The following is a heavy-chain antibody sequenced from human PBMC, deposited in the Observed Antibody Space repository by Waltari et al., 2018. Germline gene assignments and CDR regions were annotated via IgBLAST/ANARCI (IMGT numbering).Heavy chain of an antibody. Sequence: EVQLVQSGAEVKKPGESLKISCKGSGYSFTSYWIGWVRQMPGKGLEWMGIIYPGDSDTRYRPSFQGQVTISADKSISTAYLQWSSLKASDTAMYYCAGTYYYDSSADAFDIWGQGTMVTVSS. V-gene: IGHV5-51*01. J-gene: IGHJ3*02. CDR3: AGTYYYDSSADAFDI. CDR2: IYPGDSDT. D-gene: IGHD3-22*01. CDR1: GYSFTSYW.